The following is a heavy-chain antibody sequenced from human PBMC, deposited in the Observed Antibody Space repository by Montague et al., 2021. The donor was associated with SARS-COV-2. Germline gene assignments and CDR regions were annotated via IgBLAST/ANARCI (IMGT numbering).Heavy chain of an antibody. V-gene: IGHV4-39*01. CDR2: IYYSGSX. Sequence: SETLSLTCTVSGCSISNGGYYGGLSRQPARRGVECVGSIYYSGSXYYNPSLKSRVIITDNTSKNQFSLKLSSVTAADTAVYYGAGKVEDVVVIVMVRLYYYYLDVWGKGTTVTVSS. D-gene: IGHD2-21*01. CDR3: AGKVEDVVVIVMVRLYYYYLDV. CDR1: GCSISNGGYY. J-gene: IGHJ6*03.